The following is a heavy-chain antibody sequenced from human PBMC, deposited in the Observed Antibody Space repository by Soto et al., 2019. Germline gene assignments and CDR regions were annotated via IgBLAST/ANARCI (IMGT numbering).Heavy chain of an antibody. CDR1: GYTFTSYG. CDR2: ISAYNGNT. J-gene: IGHJ4*02. D-gene: IGHD3-10*01. CDR3: AREVTMVRGVIITGVFDY. Sequence: QVQLVQSGAEVKKPGASVKVSCKASGYTFTSYGISWVRQAPGQGLEWMGWISAYNGNTNYAQKIQGRVTMTTDTSTSTAYMELRSLRSDDTAVYYCAREVTMVRGVIITGVFDYWGQGTLVTVSS. V-gene: IGHV1-18*01.